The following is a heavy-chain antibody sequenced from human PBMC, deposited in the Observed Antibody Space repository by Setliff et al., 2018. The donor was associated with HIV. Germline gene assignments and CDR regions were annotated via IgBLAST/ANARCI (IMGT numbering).Heavy chain of an antibody. D-gene: IGHD4-17*01. CDR2: IHVSGST. CDR3: ARHYQDYVFDN. CDR1: GGSMNANH. V-gene: IGHV4-59*08. Sequence: SETLSLTCTVSGGSMNANHWSWIRQSPGKGPEWIAYIHVSGSTYFNPSLSSRVTISIDTSNNQFSLRLSSVTAADTAVYYCARHYQDYVFDNWGRGTLVTVSS. J-gene: IGHJ4*02.